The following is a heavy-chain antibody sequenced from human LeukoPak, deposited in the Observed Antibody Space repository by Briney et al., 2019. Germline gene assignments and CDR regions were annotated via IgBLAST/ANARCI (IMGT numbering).Heavy chain of an antibody. CDR3: AKGGAAGKFPGDY. D-gene: IGHD6-13*01. V-gene: IGHV3-9*01. J-gene: IGHJ4*02. CDR1: GFTFDDYA. Sequence: GRSLRLSCAASGFTFDDYAMHWVRHAPGEGLEGVSGISWNNGRIGYADSVKGRFTISRDNAKNSLYLQMNSLRAEDTALYYCAKGGAAGKFPGDYWGQGTLVTVSS. CDR2: ISWNNGRI.